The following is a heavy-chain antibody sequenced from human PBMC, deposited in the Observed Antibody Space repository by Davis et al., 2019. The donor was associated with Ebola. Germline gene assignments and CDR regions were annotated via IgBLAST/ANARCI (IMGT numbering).Heavy chain of an antibody. CDR2: ISWNSGSI. CDR3: AKDIGTFSSGWSRSFDM. J-gene: IGHJ3*02. CDR1: GLTFDDYA. D-gene: IGHD6-19*01. Sequence: SLKISCTPSGLTFDDYAMHWVRQAPGKGLEWVSGISWNSGSILYADSVKGRFTISRDNDKNSLYLQMSSLRAEDTALYYCAKDIGTFSSGWSRSFDMWGRGTMVTVSS. V-gene: IGHV3-9*01.